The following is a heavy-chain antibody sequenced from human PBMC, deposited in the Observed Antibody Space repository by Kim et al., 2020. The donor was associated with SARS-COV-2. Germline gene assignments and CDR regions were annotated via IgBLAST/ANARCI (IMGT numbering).Heavy chain of an antibody. V-gene: IGHV3-74*01. CDR1: GFSVSNYW. CDR3: ARGMFGSGFDV. J-gene: IGHJ6*02. Sequence: GGSLRLSCAASGFSVSNYWINWVRHAPGKGLVWVSRISSDGRYTHYADSVKGRFTLSRDNAENTLFLQMNSLRAEDTAGYYCARGMFGSGFDVWGHGHTVTLS. CDR2: ISSDGRYT. D-gene: IGHD3-10*02.